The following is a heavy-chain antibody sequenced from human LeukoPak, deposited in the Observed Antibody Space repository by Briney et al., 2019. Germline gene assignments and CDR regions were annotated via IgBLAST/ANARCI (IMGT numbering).Heavy chain of an antibody. V-gene: IGHV1-46*01. CDR3: AADPVYYDFWSGPGNYYYGMDV. D-gene: IGHD3-3*01. J-gene: IGHJ6*02. Sequence: ASVKVSCKASGYTFTSYYMHWVRQAPGQGLEWMGIINPSGGSTSYAQKFQGRVTITRDMSTSTAYMELSSLRSEDTAVYYCAADPVYYDFWSGPGNYYYGMDVWGQGTTVTVSS. CDR2: INPSGGST. CDR1: GYTFTSYY.